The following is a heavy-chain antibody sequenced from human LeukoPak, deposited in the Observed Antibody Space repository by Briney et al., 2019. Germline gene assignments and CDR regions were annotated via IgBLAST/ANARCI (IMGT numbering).Heavy chain of an antibody. Sequence: GASVKVSCKASGYTFTSYDINWVRQATGQGLEWMGWMNPNSGNTGYAQKFQGRVTMTTDTSTSTAYMELRSLRSDDTAVYYCARDIFNYVDYVTDFDFWGQGTLVTVSS. CDR2: MNPNSGNT. CDR1: GYTFTSYD. J-gene: IGHJ4*02. CDR3: ARDIFNYVDYVTDFDF. D-gene: IGHD4-17*01. V-gene: IGHV1-8*01.